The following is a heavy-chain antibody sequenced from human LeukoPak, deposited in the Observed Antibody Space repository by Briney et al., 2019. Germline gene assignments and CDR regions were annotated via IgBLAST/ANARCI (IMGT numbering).Heavy chain of an antibody. CDR1: GGSISSYY. CDR3: ARDQRDFWSGYYYYYMDV. J-gene: IGHJ6*03. V-gene: IGHV4-59*01. D-gene: IGHD3-3*01. Sequence: SETLSLTCTVSGGSISSYYWSRIRQPPGKGLEWVGYIYYSGSTNYNPSLKSRVTISVDTSKNQFSLKLSSVTAADTAVYYCARDQRDFWSGYYYYYMDVWGKGTTVTVSS. CDR2: IYYSGST.